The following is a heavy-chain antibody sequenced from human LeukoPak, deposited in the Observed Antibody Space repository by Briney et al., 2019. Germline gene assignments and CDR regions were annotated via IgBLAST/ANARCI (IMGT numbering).Heavy chain of an antibody. Sequence: GGSLRLSCAASGFIVSNKYMTCVRQAPGKGLEYVSLIYNNGRTYYADSVTGRYTISRDNYQNTLYLQMTSLRVEDTDVYYCARGLSLSGYLDAFDVWGQGAVVTVSS. CDR1: GFIVSNKY. J-gene: IGHJ3*01. V-gene: IGHV3-53*01. CDR2: IYNNGRT. CDR3: ARGLSLSGYLDAFDV. D-gene: IGHD3-22*01.